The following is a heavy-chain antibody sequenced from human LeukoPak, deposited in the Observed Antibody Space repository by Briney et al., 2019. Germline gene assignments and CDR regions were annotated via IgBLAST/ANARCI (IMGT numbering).Heavy chain of an antibody. CDR1: GFTFDDYA. V-gene: IGHV3-9*01. CDR3: AVGGYYDSSDHFDY. Sequence: PGRSLRLSCAASGFTFDDYAMHWVRQAPGKGLEWVSGISWNSGSIGYADSVKGRFTISRDNAKNSLYLQMNSLRAEDTAVYYCAVGGYYDSSDHFDYWGQGTLVTVSS. D-gene: IGHD3-22*01. CDR2: ISWNSGSI. J-gene: IGHJ4*02.